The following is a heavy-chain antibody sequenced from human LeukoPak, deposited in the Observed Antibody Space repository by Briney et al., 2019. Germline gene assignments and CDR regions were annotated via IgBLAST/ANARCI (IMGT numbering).Heavy chain of an antibody. CDR1: GFTFSDYY. D-gene: IGHD1-1*01. V-gene: IGHV3-11*04. CDR2: ITNIDSTI. Sequence: PGGSLRLSCAVSGFTFSDYYMSWIRQAPGKGLEWVSYITNIDSTIYYAGSVQGRFTISRDNTKNSLYLQMNSLRAEDTAVYYCARRAAGTHFDYWGLGTLVTVSS. CDR3: ARRAAGTHFDY. J-gene: IGHJ4*02.